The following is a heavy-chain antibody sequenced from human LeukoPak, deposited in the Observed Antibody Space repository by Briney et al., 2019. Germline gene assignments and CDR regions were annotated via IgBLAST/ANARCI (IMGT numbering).Heavy chain of an antibody. CDR3: ARRERITIFGVVIIGVIDY. V-gene: IGHV4-38-2*01. J-gene: IGHJ4*02. CDR2: IYHSGST. CDR1: GYSISSGYY. D-gene: IGHD3-3*01. Sequence: SETLSLTCAVSGYSISSGYYWGWIRQPPGKGLEWIGIIYHSGSTYYNPSLKSRVTISVDTSKNQFSLKLSSVTAADTAVYYCARRERITIFGVVIIGVIDYWGQGTLVTVSS.